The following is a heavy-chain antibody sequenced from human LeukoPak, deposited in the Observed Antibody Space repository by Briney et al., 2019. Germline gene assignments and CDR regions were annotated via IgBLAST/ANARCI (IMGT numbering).Heavy chain of an antibody. CDR2: IIPIFGTA. CDR1: GGTFSSYA. CDR3: ARAAVPAALGYYFDY. J-gene: IGHJ4*02. D-gene: IGHD2-2*01. Sequence: GASVKVSCKASGGTFSSYAISWVRHAPGQGLEWMGGIIPIFGTANYAQKFQGRVTITADESTSTAYMELSSLRSEDTAVYYCARAAVPAALGYYFDYWGQGTLVTVSS. V-gene: IGHV1-69*13.